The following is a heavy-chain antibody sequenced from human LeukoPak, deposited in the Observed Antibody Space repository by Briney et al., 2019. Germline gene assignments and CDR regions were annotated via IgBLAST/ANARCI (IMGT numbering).Heavy chain of an antibody. J-gene: IGHJ3*02. CDR2: ISSSSSTI. V-gene: IGHV3-48*04. Sequence: GGSLRLSCAASGFTFSSYSMNWVRKAPGKGLEWVSYISSSSSTIYYADYVKGRFTISRDDAKNSLYLQMNSLRAEDTAVYYCATELRDAFDIWGQGTMVTVSS. CDR3: ATELRDAFDI. CDR1: GFTFSSYS. D-gene: IGHD1-26*01.